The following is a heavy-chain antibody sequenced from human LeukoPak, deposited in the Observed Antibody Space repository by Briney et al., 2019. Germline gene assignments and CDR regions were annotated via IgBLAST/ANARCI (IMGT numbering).Heavy chain of an antibody. CDR3: AKGEHDYGGNPGDDWFDP. V-gene: IGHV3-23*01. Sequence: GGSLRLSCAASGFTFSSYAMSWVRQAPGKGLEWVSAISGSGGSTYYADSVKGRFTISRDNSKNTLYLQMNSLRAEDTAVYYCAKGEHDYGGNPGDDWFDPWGQGTLVTVSS. J-gene: IGHJ5*02. CDR1: GFTFSSYA. D-gene: IGHD4-23*01. CDR2: ISGSGGST.